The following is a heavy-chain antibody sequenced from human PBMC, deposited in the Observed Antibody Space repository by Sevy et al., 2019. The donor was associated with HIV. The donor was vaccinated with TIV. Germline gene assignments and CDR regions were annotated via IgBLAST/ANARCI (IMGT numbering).Heavy chain of an antibody. CDR2: ISWDGGST. V-gene: IGHV3-43*01. CDR1: GFTFDDYT. J-gene: IGHJ4*02. CDR3: AKLWGSSSGPDY. D-gene: IGHD6-6*01. Sequence: GGSLRLSCAASGFTFDDYTMHWVRQAPGKGLEWVSLISWDGGSTYYADSVKGRFIISRDNSKNSLYLQMNSLRTEDTALYYCAKLWGSSSGPDYWGQGTLVTVSS.